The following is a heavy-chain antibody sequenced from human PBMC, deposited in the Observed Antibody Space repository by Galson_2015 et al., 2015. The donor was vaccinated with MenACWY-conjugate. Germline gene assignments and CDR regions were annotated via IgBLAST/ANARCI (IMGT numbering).Heavy chain of an antibody. D-gene: IGHD2-2*01. CDR1: GFTFSSYS. Sequence: SLRLSCAASGFTFSSYSMNWVRQAPGKGLEWVSYISSSSSYIDYADSVKGRFTISRDNAKNSLYLQMNSLRVEDTAVYYCAAPARGEYQPLVSFDYWGQGTLVTVSS. V-gene: IGHV3-21*01. CDR3: AAPARGEYQPLVSFDY. J-gene: IGHJ4*02. CDR2: ISSSSSYI.